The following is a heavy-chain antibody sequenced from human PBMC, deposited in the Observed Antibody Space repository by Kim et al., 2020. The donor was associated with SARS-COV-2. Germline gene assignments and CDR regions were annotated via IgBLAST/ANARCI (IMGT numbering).Heavy chain of an antibody. J-gene: IGHJ3*02. CDR3: AKVETVAGRGAFDI. V-gene: IGHV3-23*01. D-gene: IGHD6-19*01. Sequence: ADSVKGRFTISRDNSKNTLYLQMNSLRAEDTAVYYCAKVETVAGRGAFDIWGQGTMVTVSS.